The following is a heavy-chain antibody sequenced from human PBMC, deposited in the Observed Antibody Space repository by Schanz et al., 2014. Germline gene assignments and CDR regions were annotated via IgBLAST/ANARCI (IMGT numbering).Heavy chain of an antibody. CDR1: GFTFSSYS. CDR3: AKDLLYGAPMPLNHLDY. J-gene: IGHJ4*02. Sequence: EVQLVESGGGLVKPGGSLRLSCAASGFTFSSYSMNWVRQAPGKGLEWVSSISSSSSYIYYADSVKGRFTISRDNAKNSLYLQMNGLRAEDTAVYYCAKDLLYGAPMPLNHLDYWGQGTLVTVSS. D-gene: IGHD2-2*01. V-gene: IGHV3-21*04. CDR2: ISSSSSYI.